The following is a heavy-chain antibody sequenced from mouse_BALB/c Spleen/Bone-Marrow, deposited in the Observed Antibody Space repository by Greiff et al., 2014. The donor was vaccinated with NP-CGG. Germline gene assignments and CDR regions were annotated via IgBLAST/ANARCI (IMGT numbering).Heavy chain of an antibody. D-gene: IGHD2-1*01. Sequence: QVQLQQPGDELVKPGASVKLSCMASGFTFTSYWIHWVKQRPGQGPEWIGEINPSNGRTNYNEEFKRKATLTEDKSSSTAYMQLSSLTSEDSAVYYCARDGNYRYAMDYWGQGTSVTVSS. CDR2: INPSNGRT. CDR1: GFTFTSYW. V-gene: IGHV1S81*02. J-gene: IGHJ4*01. CDR3: ARDGNYRYAMDY.